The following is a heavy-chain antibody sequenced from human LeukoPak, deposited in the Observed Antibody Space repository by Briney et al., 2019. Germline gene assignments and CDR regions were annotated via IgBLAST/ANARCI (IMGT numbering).Heavy chain of an antibody. D-gene: IGHD2-2*02. CDR1: GFTFSSYG. J-gene: IGHJ4*02. CDR3: AKDNGIGYCSSTSCYTFDY. V-gene: IGHV3-30*02. CDR2: IRYDGSNK. Sequence: PGGSLRLSCAASGFTFSSYGMHWVRQAPGKGLEWVAFIRYDGSNKYYADSVKGRFTISRDNSKNTLYLQMNSLRAEDTAVYYCAKDNGIGYCSSTSCYTFDYWGQGTLVTVSS.